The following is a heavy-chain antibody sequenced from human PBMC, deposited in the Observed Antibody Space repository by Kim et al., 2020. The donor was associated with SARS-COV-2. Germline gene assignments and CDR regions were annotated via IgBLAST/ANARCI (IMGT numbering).Heavy chain of an antibody. CDR1: GGSISSGSYY. Sequence: SETLSLTCTVSGGSISSGSYYWSWLRQPTGKGLEWIGRIYTSGSTNYNPSLKRRVTISEDTSKNQFSLELSSVTAADTAVYYCAREIQLWTDAFDLWGQGTMVTVSS. CDR3: AREIQLWTDAFDL. D-gene: IGHD5-18*01. CDR2: IYTSGST. J-gene: IGHJ3*01. V-gene: IGHV4-61*02.